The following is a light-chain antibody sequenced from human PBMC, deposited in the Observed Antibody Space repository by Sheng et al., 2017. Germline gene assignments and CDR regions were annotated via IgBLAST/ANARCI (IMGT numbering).Light chain of an antibody. CDR2: GAS. J-gene: IGKJ2*04. CDR3: QQRSNWRGS. CDR1: QSVNNYY. Sequence: EIVLTQSPGTLSLSPGEGATLSCRASQSVNNYYLAWYQQRPGQAPRFLIYGASTRATGIPDRFSGSGSGTDFTLTISRLEPEDFAVYYCQQRSNWRGSFGQGTKLEIK. V-gene: IGKV3D-20*02.